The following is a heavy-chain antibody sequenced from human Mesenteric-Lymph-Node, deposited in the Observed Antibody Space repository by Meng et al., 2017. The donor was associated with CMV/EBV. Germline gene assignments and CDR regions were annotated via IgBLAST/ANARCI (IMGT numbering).Heavy chain of an antibody. CDR3: ASETSGNDALDY. CDR2: ISSSSSYI. V-gene: IGHV3-21*01. CDR1: GFTFSSYS. J-gene: IGHJ4*02. Sequence: SCAASGFTFSSYSMNWVRQAPGKGLEWVSSISSSSSYIFYADSVKGRFSISRDNAKNSLYLQMNSLRDEDTAVYYCASETSGNDALDYWGQGTLVTVSS. D-gene: IGHD5-12*01.